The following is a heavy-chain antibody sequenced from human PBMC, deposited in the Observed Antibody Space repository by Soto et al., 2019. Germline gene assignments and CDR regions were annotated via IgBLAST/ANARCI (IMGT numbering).Heavy chain of an antibody. CDR3: ARHWGSGWDVDL. Sequence: EVQLVQSGAEVKKPGESLKISCKGSGYSFSDYWIGWVRQTPGKGLEWMGIIYPGDSEIKYSPSFQGRVSISADKSFRTAYLRWSSLKASDTAIYFCARHWGSGWDVDLCGQGTLVTVSS. V-gene: IGHV5-51*01. CDR1: GYSFSDYW. J-gene: IGHJ5*02. CDR2: IYPGDSEI. D-gene: IGHD6-19*01.